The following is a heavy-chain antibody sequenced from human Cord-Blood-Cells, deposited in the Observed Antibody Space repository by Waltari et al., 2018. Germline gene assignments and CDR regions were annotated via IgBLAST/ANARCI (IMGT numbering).Heavy chain of an antibody. J-gene: IGHJ4*02. CDR3: ARDPTEGTTSDY. Sequence: EVQLVESGGGLVQPGGSLRLSCAASGFTFSSYWSSWVRQAPGKGLEWVANIKQDGSEKYYVDSVKGRFTISRDNAKNSLYLQMNSLRAEDTAVYYCARDPTEGTTSDYWGQGTLVTVSS. CDR2: IKQDGSEK. CDR1: GFTFSSYW. D-gene: IGHD4-17*01. V-gene: IGHV3-7*01.